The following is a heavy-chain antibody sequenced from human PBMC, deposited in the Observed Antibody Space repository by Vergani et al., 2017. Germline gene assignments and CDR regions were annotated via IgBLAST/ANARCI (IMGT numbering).Heavy chain of an antibody. Sequence: EVQLVESGGGVVRPGGSLRLSCAASGFTFDDYGMSWVRQAPGKGLEWVSGINWNGGSTGYADSVKGRFTISRDNAKNSLYLQMNSLRAEDTAVYYCARVGGYDFWSGYLRRHPAFDYWGQGTLVTVSS. CDR1: GFTFDDYG. V-gene: IGHV3-20*04. CDR2: INWNGGST. CDR3: ARVGGYDFWSGYLRRHPAFDY. D-gene: IGHD3-3*01. J-gene: IGHJ4*02.